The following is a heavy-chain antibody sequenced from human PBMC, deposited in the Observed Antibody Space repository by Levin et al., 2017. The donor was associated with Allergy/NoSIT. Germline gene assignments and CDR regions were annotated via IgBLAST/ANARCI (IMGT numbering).Heavy chain of an antibody. J-gene: IGHJ4*02. Sequence: SQTLSLTCTVSGGSISSYYWSWIRQPPGKGLEWIGYIYYSGSTNYNPSLKSRVTISVDTSKNQFSLKLSSVTAADTAVYYCARELVGEDYFDYWGQGTLVTVSS. CDR3: ARELVGEDYFDY. CDR2: IYYSGST. D-gene: IGHD3-10*01. CDR1: GGSISSYY. V-gene: IGHV4-59*01.